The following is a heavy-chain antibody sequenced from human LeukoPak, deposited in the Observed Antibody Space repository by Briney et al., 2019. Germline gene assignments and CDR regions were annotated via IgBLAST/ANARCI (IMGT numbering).Heavy chain of an antibody. CDR3: ARDGSFGYDSSGYYSS. CDR1: GFTFSSYW. V-gene: IGHV3-66*01. J-gene: IGHJ5*02. Sequence: PGGSLRLSCAASGFTFSSYWMSWVRQAPGKGLEWVSVIYSGGSTYYADSVKGRFTISRDNSKNTLYLQMNSLRAEDTAVYYCARDGSFGYDSSGYYSSWGQGTLVTVSS. CDR2: IYSGGST. D-gene: IGHD3-22*01.